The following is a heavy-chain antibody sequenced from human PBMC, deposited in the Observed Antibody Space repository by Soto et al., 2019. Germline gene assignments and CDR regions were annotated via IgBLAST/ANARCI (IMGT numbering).Heavy chain of an antibody. CDR1: GYTFTNYG. J-gene: IGHJ4*02. V-gene: IGHV1-18*01. Sequence: QVQLVQSGAEVKKPGASVKVSCKASGYTFTNYGITWVRQAPGQGLEWMGWISAYNGNTKDAQKLQGRVTITTDTATSKAYMELGSLRSEDTAVYYCARASPPVDYWGQGTLVTVSS. CDR3: ARASPPVDY. CDR2: ISAYNGNT.